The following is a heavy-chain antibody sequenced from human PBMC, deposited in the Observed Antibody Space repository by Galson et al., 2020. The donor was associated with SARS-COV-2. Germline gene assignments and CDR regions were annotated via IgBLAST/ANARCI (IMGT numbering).Heavy chain of an antibody. V-gene: IGHV3-21*01. J-gene: IGHJ4*02. D-gene: IGHD7-27*01. CDR2: ISSSSSYI. Sequence: GESLKISCAASGFTFSSYSMNWVRQAPGKGLEWVSSISSSSSYIYYADSVKGRFTISRDNAKNSLYLQMNSLRAEDTAVYYCARDRNWEEGYFDYWGQGTLVTVSS. CDR1: GFTFSSYS. CDR3: ARDRNWEEGYFDY.